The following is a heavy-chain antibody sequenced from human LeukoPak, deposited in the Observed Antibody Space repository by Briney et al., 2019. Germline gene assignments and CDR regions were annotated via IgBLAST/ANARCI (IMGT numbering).Heavy chain of an antibody. J-gene: IGHJ1*01. CDR2: ITISGHTK. CDR3: SSYCSEGTCYGYFHH. D-gene: IGHD2-15*01. V-gene: IGHV3-48*03. Sequence: GGSLRLSCAASGFDLSTYEMNWVRQAPGKGLEWIADITISGHTKNYADSVKGRFTISRDNARTSLYLQMNSLRVEDTGIYYCSSYCSEGTCYGYFHHWGQGTLVSVSS. CDR1: GFDLSTYE.